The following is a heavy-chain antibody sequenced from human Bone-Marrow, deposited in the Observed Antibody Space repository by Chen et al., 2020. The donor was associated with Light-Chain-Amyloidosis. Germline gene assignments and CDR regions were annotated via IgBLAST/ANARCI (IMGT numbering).Heavy chain of an antibody. Sequence: QVQLVESGGGVVKPGRPLRLSGAGSGFTFSAYGIPWVRQVPGKGLEWVAVISYDGSRIYYEDSVKGRFTISRGNSKSTLSLQMNSLRTEDTAVYFCVKTSGSYFLYPDFWGQGTLVTVSS. CDR3: VKTSGSYFLYPDF. CDR1: GFTFSAYG. D-gene: IGHD1-26*01. CDR2: ISYDGSRI. V-gene: IGHV3-30*18. J-gene: IGHJ4*02.